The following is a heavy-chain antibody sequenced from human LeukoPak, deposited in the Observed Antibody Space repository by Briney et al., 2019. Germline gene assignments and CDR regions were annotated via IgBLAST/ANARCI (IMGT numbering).Heavy chain of an antibody. CDR3: ARGSHDSSGYYFDY. J-gene: IGHJ4*02. D-gene: IGHD3-22*01. CDR1: GYTFTSYD. Sequence: GASVKVSCKASGYTFTSYDISWVRQATGQGLEWMGWMNPNSGNTGYAQKFQGRVTITRNTSISTAYMELSSLRSEDAAVYYCARGSHDSSGYYFDYWGQGTLVTVSS. V-gene: IGHV1-8*03. CDR2: MNPNSGNT.